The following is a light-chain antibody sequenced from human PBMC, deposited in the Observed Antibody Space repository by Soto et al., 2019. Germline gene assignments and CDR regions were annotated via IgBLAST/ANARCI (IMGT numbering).Light chain of an antibody. V-gene: IGKV3-20*01. CDR2: DAS. Sequence: VLTQSPGTLSLSPGERATLSCRASQSVGNNYVAWYQQKPGQAPRLLIYDASSRATGIPDRFSGSGSGADFTLTSNRLEPEDFAVYYCQQCATSPLTFGQGTRVEIK. CDR3: QQCATSPLT. CDR1: QSVGNNY. J-gene: IGKJ1*01.